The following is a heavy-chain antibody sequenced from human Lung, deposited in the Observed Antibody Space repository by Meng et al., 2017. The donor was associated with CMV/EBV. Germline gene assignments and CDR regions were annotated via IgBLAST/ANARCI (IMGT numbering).Heavy chain of an antibody. Sequence: ASVKVSCKASGYTFPRHWMHWVRQAPRQGPEWMAVINPSGDNTLYAQRFQGRLTLTRDTSTNTVYMDLGSLTSEDSAVYFCARDNSDSTSSWWFDPWGQGALVTVSS. V-gene: IGHV1-46*01. CDR2: INPSGDNT. D-gene: IGHD2/OR15-2a*01. CDR3: ARDNSDSTSSWWFDP. J-gene: IGHJ5*02. CDR1: GYTFPRHW.